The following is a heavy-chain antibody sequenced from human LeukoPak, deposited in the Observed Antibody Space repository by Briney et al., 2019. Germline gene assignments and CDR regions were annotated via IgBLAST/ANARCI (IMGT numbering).Heavy chain of an antibody. CDR3: ARGGVAAAWDY. CDR1: GFTFSSYW. V-gene: IGHV3-74*01. CDR2: NNSDGSST. Sequence: AGGSLRLSCAASGFTFSSYWMHWVRQGPGKGLVWVSRNNSDGSSTSYADSVKGRFTISRDNAKNTLYLQMNSLRAEDTAVYYRARGGVAAAWDYWGQGTLVTVSS. D-gene: IGHD6-13*01. J-gene: IGHJ4*02.